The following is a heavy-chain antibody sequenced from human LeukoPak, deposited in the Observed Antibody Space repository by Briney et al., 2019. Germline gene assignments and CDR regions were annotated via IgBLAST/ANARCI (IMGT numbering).Heavy chain of an antibody. CDR2: INEDGSQT. D-gene: IGHD1-1*01. Sequence: GGSLRLSCAASGFSFGSFWMTWIRQAPGKGLEWVGHINEDGSQTNYTDSVTGRFTISRDNTKDSLYLQMNSLRAEDTAVYFCVRDVGYFHFDSWGQGILVTVSS. V-gene: IGHV3-7*01. J-gene: IGHJ4*02. CDR1: GFSFGSFW. CDR3: VRDVGYFHFDS.